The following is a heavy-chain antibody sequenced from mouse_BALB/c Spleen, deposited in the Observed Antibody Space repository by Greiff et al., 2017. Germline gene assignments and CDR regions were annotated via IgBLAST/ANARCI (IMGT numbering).Heavy chain of an antibody. D-gene: IGHD2-3*01. CDR2: IYPGDGDT. J-gene: IGHJ4*01. CDR1: GYAFSSSW. CDR3: ARSGDGYRYAMDY. V-gene: IGHV1-82*01. Sequence: QVQLQQSGPELVKPGASVKISCKASGYAFSSSWMNWVKQRPGQGLEWIGRIYPGDGDTNYNGKFKGKATLTADKSSSTAYMQLSSLTSVDSAVYFCARSGDGYRYAMDYWGQGTSVTVSS.